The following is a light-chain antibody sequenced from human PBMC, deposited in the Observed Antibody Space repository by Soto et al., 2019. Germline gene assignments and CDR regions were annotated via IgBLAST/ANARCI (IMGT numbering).Light chain of an antibody. CDR3: SSYTTTRTVV. Sequence: QSVLTQPASVSGSPGQSITISCTGNSSDIGGFNYVSWYQHHPGKAPKLMIHNVSSRPSGVSDRFSGSKSGYTASLTISGLQAEDEADYYCSSYTTTRTVVFGGGTKLTVL. J-gene: IGLJ2*01. CDR2: NVS. V-gene: IGLV2-14*03. CDR1: SSDIGGFNY.